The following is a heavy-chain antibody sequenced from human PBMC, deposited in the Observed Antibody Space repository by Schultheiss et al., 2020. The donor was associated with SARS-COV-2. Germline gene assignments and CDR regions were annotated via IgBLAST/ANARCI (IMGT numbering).Heavy chain of an antibody. CDR1: GFIFNSYG. D-gene: IGHD3-3*01. V-gene: IGHV3-30*03. Sequence: GGSLRLSCEASGFIFNSYGMHWVRQAPGKGLEWVASISFDGGHRSHAGSVKGRFTISRDNSKNSLYLQMNSLRAEDTAVYYCATTDFWSGRGKYYYYGMDVWGQGTTVTVSS. CDR3: ATTDFWSGRGKYYYYGMDV. CDR2: ISFDGGHR. J-gene: IGHJ6*02.